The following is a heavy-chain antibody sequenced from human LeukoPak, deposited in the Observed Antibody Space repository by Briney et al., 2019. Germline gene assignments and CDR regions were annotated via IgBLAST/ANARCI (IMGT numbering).Heavy chain of an antibody. V-gene: IGHV4-59*01. D-gene: IGHD5-18*01. Sequence: PSETLSLTCTVSGGSISSYYWSWIRQPPGKGLEWIGYIYYSGSTNYNPSLKCRVTISVDTSKNQYSMKLSSVTAADTAVYYCARLGYSYGLGAYYYYYYMDVWGKGTTVTVSS. CDR2: IYYSGST. CDR1: GGSISSYY. CDR3: ARLGYSYGLGAYYYYYYMDV. J-gene: IGHJ6*03.